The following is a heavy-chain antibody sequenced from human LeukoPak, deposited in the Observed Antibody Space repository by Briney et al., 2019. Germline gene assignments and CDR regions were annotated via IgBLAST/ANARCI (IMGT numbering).Heavy chain of an antibody. Sequence: SETLSLTCTVSGGSISSGDYYWSWIRQPPGKGLEWIGYIYYSGSTYYNPSLKSRVTISVDTSKNQFSLKLSSVTAADTAVYYCARELSRGAEDYWGQGTLVTVSS. J-gene: IGHJ4*02. CDR3: ARELSRGAEDY. V-gene: IGHV4-30-4*08. D-gene: IGHD3-10*01. CDR1: GGSISSGDYY. CDR2: IYYSGST.